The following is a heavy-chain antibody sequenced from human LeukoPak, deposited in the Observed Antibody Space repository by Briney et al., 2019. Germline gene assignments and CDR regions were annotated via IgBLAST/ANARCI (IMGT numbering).Heavy chain of an antibody. V-gene: IGHV3-23*01. Sequence: PGGSLRLSCAASGFNFSNYVMGWVRQAPGKGLEWVSAISGNSDGADYADSVRGRFTISRDNSKNTLYQQMNSLRAEDTAVYYCAKRTRVTELHFDHWGQGTLVTVSS. CDR1: GFNFSNYV. CDR2: ISGNSDGA. D-gene: IGHD1-7*01. J-gene: IGHJ4*02. CDR3: AKRTRVTELHFDH.